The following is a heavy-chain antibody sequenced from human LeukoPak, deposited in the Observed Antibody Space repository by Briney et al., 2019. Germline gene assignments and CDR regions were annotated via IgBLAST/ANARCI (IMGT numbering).Heavy chain of an antibody. D-gene: IGHD3-9*01. CDR1: GYTFIVYY. CDR3: ARGSLLRYFDWLPPSY. J-gene: IGHJ4*02. V-gene: IGHV1-2*02. CDR2: INPNSGGT. Sequence: ASVTVSCKASGYTFIVYYMHWVRQAPGQGLEWMGWINPNSGGTNYAQKFQGRVTMTRDTSISTAYMEMSRLRSDDTAVYYCARGSLLRYFDWLPPSYWGQGTLVTVSS.